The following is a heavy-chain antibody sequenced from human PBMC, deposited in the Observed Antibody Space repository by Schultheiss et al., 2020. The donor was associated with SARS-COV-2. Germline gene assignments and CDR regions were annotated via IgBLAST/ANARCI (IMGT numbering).Heavy chain of an antibody. D-gene: IGHD3-22*01. CDR2: IYYSGST. Sequence: SETLSLTCTVSGGSISSYYWSWIRQPPGKGLEWIGYIYYSGSTNYNPSLKSRVIISVDTSKNQFSLKLSSVTAADTAVYYCAKEALLVVIDVYFQHWGQGTLVTVSS. J-gene: IGHJ1*01. CDR3: AKEALLVVIDVYFQH. CDR1: GGSISSYY. V-gene: IGHV4-59*01.